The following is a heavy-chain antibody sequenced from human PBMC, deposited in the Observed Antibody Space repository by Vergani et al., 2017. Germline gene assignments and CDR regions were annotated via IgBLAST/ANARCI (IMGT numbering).Heavy chain of an antibody. CDR2: IYHSGST. Sequence: QVQLQESGPGLVKPSETLSLTCAVSGYSISSGYYWGWIRQPPGKGLEWIGSIYHSGSTYYNPSLKRRVTISVDTSKNQFSLKLSSVTAADTAVYYCARFDSVAYCGGDCYSGAFDIWGQGTMVTVSS. CDR1: GYSISSGYY. V-gene: IGHV4-38-2*01. D-gene: IGHD2-21*02. J-gene: IGHJ3*02. CDR3: ARFDSVAYCGGDCYSGAFDI.